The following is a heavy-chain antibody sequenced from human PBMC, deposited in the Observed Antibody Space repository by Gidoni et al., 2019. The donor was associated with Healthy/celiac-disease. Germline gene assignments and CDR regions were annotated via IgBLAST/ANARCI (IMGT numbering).Heavy chain of an antibody. J-gene: IGHJ4*02. CDR2: INHSGST. Sequence: QVQLQQWGAGLLKPSETLSLTCAVYGGSFSGYYWSWIRQPPGKELEWIGEINHSGSTNYNPSLKSRVTISVDTSKNQFSLKLSSVTAADTAVYYCARGAVAGRNFDYWGQGTLVTVSS. V-gene: IGHV4-34*01. CDR1: GGSFSGYY. D-gene: IGHD6-19*01. CDR3: ARGAVAGRNFDY.